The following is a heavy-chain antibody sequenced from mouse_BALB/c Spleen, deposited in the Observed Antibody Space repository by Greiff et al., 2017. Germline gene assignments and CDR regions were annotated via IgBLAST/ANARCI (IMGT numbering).Heavy chain of an antibody. CDR3: AAYDSAMDY. CDR2: IYPGDGDT. CDR1: GYTFTSYW. J-gene: IGHJ4*01. V-gene: IGHV1-87*01. Sequence: QVQLKQSGAELARPGASVKLSCKASGYTFTSYWMQWVKQRPGQGLEWIGAIYPGDGDTRYTQKFKGKATLTADKSSSTAYMQLSSLASEDSAVYYCAAYDSAMDYWGQGTSVTVSS. D-gene: IGHD2-12*01.